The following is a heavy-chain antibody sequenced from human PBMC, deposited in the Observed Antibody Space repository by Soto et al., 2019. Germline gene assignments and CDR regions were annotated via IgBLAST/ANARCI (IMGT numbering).Heavy chain of an antibody. V-gene: IGHV1-8*02. CDR2: MNPINGAA. J-gene: IGHJ6*02. D-gene: IGHD6-13*01. CDR3: GRGPSPRAPAGGTPYYYAMDV. Sequence: GASVKVSCKASGYDFTAYDINWVRQASGQGLEWMGWMNPINGAAGSARRFQGRVSMTRNTATGTAYLELTSLRSDDTAVYYCGRGPSPRAPAGGTPYYYAMDVWCQGTTVTVS. CDR1: GYDFTAYD.